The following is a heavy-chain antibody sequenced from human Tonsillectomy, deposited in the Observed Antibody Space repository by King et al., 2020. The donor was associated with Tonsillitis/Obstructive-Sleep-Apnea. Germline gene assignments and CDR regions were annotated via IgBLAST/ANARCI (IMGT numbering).Heavy chain of an antibody. V-gene: IGHV3-33*01. CDR3: ARDGDYYDSSGQTGTRFDY. Sequence: VQLVESGGGVVQPGRSLRLSCAASGFTFSSYGMHWVRQAPGKGLEWVAVIWYDGSNKYYADSVKGRFTISRDNSKNTLYLQMNSLRAEDTAVYYCARDGDYYDSSGQTGTRFDYWGQGTLVTVSS. CDR2: IWYDGSNK. J-gene: IGHJ4*02. CDR1: GFTFSSYG. D-gene: IGHD3-22*01.